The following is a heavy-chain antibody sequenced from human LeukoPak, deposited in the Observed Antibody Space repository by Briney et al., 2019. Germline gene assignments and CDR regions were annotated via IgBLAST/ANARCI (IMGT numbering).Heavy chain of an antibody. CDR3: ARLSGVLGQLDSYYFDY. CDR1: GYTFTSYG. D-gene: IGHD6-13*01. J-gene: IGHJ4*02. V-gene: IGHV1-18*01. CDR2: ISAYNGNT. Sequence: ASVKDSCKASGYTFTSYGISWVRQAPGQGLEWMGWISAYNGNTNYAQKLQGRVTMTTDTSTSTAYMELRSLRSDDTAVYYCARLSGVLGQLDSYYFDYWGQGTLVTVSS.